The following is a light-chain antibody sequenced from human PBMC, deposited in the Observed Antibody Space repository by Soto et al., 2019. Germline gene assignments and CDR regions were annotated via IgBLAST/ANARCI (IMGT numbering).Light chain of an antibody. J-gene: IGLJ1*01. CDR2: DVN. Sequence: QSVLTQSASVSGSPGQSITISCTGTSSDVGAYNYVSWYQQYPGKAPKLMIYDVNYWPSGISNRFSGSKSGNTASLTISGLQAEDEAEYYCSSYTTSGNYVFGTVTKVTVL. CDR1: SSDVGAYNY. V-gene: IGLV2-14*01. CDR3: SSYTTSGNYV.